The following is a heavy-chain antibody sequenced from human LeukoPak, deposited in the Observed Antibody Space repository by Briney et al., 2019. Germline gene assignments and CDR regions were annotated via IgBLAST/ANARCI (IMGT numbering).Heavy chain of an antibody. J-gene: IGHJ6*03. V-gene: IGHV3-30*02. CDR2: IRYDGSNK. CDR3: AKAAVGAMVRVPGYYYMDV. Sequence: PGGSLRLSCAASGFTFSSYGMHWVRQAPGKGLEWVAFIRYDGSNKYYADSVKGRFTISRDNSKNTLYLQMNSLRAEDTAVYYCAKAAVGAMVRVPGYYYMDVWGKGTTVTVSS. D-gene: IGHD3-10*01. CDR1: GFTFSSYG.